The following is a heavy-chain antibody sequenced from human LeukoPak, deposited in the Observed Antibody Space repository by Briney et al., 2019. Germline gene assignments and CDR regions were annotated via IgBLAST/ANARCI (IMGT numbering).Heavy chain of an antibody. CDR1: GGSISSYY. D-gene: IGHD6-19*01. J-gene: IGHJ4*02. Sequence: PSETLSLTCTVSGGSISSYYWSWIRQPPGKGLEWIGYIYYSGSTKYNPSLKSRVTISVDTSKNQFSLKLSSVTAADTAVYYCARWYSSGWAFDYWGQGTLVTFSS. CDR2: IYYSGST. CDR3: ARWYSSGWAFDY. V-gene: IGHV4-59*08.